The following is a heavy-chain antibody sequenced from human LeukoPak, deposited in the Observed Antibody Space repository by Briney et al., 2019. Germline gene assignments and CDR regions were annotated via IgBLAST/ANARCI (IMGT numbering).Heavy chain of an antibody. J-gene: IGHJ3*02. CDR2: MNPNSGNT. CDR3: ARGLYYYGSNAFDI. Sequence: ASVKVSCKASGYTFTSYDINWVRQATGRGLEWMGWMNPNSGNTGYAQKFQGRVTMTRNTSISTAYMELSSLRSEDTAVYYCARGLYYYGSNAFDIWGQGTMVTVSS. CDR1: GYTFTSYD. V-gene: IGHV1-8*01. D-gene: IGHD3-10*01.